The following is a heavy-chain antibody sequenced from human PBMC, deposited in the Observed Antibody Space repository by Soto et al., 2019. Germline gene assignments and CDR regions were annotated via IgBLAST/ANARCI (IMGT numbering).Heavy chain of an antibody. Sequence: ASVKVSCKAAGYTFTAYAMDWVRQTPGQRLEWVGWINVGTGDTEYSQQFQGRVNITRDTSARTLYMELSSLRSEDTAVYYCARDVDTSMSAPLDYWGQGSLVTVSS. CDR3: ARDVDTSMSAPLDY. CDR1: GYTFTAYA. CDR2: INVGTGDT. V-gene: IGHV1-3*01. J-gene: IGHJ4*02. D-gene: IGHD5-18*01.